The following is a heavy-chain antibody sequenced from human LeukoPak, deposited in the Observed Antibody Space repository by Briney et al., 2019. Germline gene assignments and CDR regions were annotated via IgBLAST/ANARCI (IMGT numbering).Heavy chain of an antibody. J-gene: IGHJ2*01. CDR1: GFALSSCR. D-gene: IGHD3-3*01. CDR2: INSDDSYL. Sequence: GGSLRLSCAASGFALSSCRMHWVRQAPGKGLVWVSRINSDDSYLSYADSVEGRFTVSKDNAKNTMYPQMNSLRVEDTAVYYCARDPGTDFHDWYFDVWGRGTLVTVSS. V-gene: IGHV3-74*01. CDR3: ARDPGTDFHDWYFDV.